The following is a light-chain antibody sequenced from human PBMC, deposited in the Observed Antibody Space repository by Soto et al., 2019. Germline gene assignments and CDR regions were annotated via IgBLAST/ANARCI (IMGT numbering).Light chain of an antibody. J-gene: IGKJ4*01. CDR1: QSVSSY. V-gene: IGKV1-5*03. CDR3: QQANSPPLT. CDR2: LAS. Sequence: DIQMTQSPSTLSASVGDRVTITCRASQSVSSYLAWYQQKPGKAPKLLIYLASRLETGVPSRFSGSGSGTDFALTINSLQPEDFATYYCQQANSPPLTFGGGTKVDIK.